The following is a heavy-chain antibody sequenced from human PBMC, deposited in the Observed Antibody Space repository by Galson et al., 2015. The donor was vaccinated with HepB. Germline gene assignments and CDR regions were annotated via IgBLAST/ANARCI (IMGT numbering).Heavy chain of an antibody. CDR1: GFTLSNYW. D-gene: IGHD5-24*01. J-gene: IGHJ4*02. Sequence: SLRLSCAASGFTLSNYWMTWVRQAPGKGLEWVANIKQDGSEKYYVDSVKGRFTISRDNAKNSLYLQMNSLRAEDTAVYYCARGGSKNGYNLYWGQGTLVTVSS. V-gene: IGHV3-7*01. CDR3: ARGGSKNGYNLY. CDR2: IKQDGSEK.